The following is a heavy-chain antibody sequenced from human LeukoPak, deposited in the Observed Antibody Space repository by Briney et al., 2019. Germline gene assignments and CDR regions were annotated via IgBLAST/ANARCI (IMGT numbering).Heavy chain of an antibody. D-gene: IGHD5-12*01. CDR2: ISVSGGST. V-gene: IGHV3-23*01. CDR3: AKGYRGYSIPLLDY. Sequence: GGSLRLSCAVSGFTFSSYAMSWVRQAPGKGLEWVWAISVSGGSTYYSDSVNGRFTIFCVNSKNTLYLQIKSLIAEDAAVYYCAKGYRGYSIPLLDYWRQGALLSVLS. CDR1: GFTFSSYA. J-gene: IGHJ4*02.